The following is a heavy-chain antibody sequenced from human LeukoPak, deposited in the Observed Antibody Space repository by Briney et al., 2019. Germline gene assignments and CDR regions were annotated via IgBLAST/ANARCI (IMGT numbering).Heavy chain of an antibody. J-gene: IGHJ4*02. CDR2: IIPILGIA. D-gene: IGHD5-12*01. CDR1: GGTFSTYA. CDR3: ARVHFYSGYELYYFDY. Sequence: ASVKVSCKASGGTFSTYAISWVRQAPGQGLEWMGRIIPILGIANYAQKFQGRVTITADKSTSTAYMERSSLRSEDTAVYYCARVHFYSGYELYYFDYWGQGTLVTVSS. V-gene: IGHV1-69*04.